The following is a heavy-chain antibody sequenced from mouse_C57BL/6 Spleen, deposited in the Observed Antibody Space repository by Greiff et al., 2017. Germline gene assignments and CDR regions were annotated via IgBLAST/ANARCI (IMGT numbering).Heavy chain of an antibody. V-gene: IGHV1-54*01. CDR3: ARSGKFSPAWFAY. CDR1: GYAFTNYL. J-gene: IGHJ3*01. CDR2: INPGSGGT. Sequence: QVQLKQSGAELVRPGTSVKVSCKASGYAFTNYLIEWVKQRPGQGLEWIGVINPGSGGTNYNEKFKGKATLTADKSSSTAYMQLRSLTSEDSAVYFCARSGKFSPAWFAYWGQGTLVTVSA. D-gene: IGHD3-2*02.